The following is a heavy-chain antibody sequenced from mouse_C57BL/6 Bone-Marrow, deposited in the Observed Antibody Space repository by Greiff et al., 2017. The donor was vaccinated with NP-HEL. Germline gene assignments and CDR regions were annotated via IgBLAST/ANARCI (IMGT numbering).Heavy chain of an antibody. CDR2: IYPGGGYT. Sequence: VQLQQSGAELVRPGTSVKMSCKASGYTFTNYWIGWAKQRPGHGLEWIGDIYPGGGYTNYNEKFKGKATLTADKSSSTAYMQFSSLTSEDSAIYYCARTQIYYYGSSYDYYAMDYWGQGTSVTVSS. J-gene: IGHJ4*01. D-gene: IGHD1-1*01. V-gene: IGHV1-63*01. CDR1: GYTFTNYW. CDR3: ARTQIYYYGSSYDYYAMDY.